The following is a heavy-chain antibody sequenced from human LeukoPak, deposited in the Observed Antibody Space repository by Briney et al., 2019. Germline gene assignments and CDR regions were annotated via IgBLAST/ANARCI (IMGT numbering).Heavy chain of an antibody. CDR2: IYHSGST. J-gene: IGHJ6*03. CDR3: ARDGVMGIAARPVGYYYCYMDV. Sequence: TSETLSLTCAVSGGSISSSNWWSWVRQPPGKGLEWIGEIYHSGSTNYNPSLKSRVTISVDKSKNQFSLKLSSVTAADTAVYYCARDGVMGIAARPVGYYYCYMDVWGKGTTVTVSS. V-gene: IGHV4-4*02. CDR1: GGSISSSNW. D-gene: IGHD6-6*01.